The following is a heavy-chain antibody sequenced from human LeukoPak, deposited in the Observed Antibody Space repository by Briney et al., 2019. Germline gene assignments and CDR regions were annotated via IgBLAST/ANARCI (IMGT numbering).Heavy chain of an antibody. CDR2: IWYDGSKK. CDR3: ARALHGSGWIHDALDI. Sequence: PGRSLRLSCAASGFIFNTYGMHWVRRAPGKGLEWMAVIWYDGSKKYYADSVKGRFTISRDNSKNTLYLQMNGLRAEDTAVYYCARALHGSGWIHDALDIWGQGTTVTVSS. J-gene: IGHJ3*02. CDR1: GFIFNTYG. V-gene: IGHV3-33*01. D-gene: IGHD6-19*01.